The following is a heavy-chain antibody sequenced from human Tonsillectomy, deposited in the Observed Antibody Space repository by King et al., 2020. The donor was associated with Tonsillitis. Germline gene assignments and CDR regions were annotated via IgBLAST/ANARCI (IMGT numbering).Heavy chain of an antibody. Sequence: VQLVESGGVLVKPGESLRLSCAASGFTFSAYSMDWVRQAPGKGLEWVSAISSGGDYIYYADSLKGRFTISRDNARNSLYLQMNSLRAEDTAVYYCVGANNYGRRDYSALEYWGQGTLVTVSS. CDR1: GFTFSAYS. D-gene: IGHD3-22*01. V-gene: IGHV3-21*01. CDR2: ISSGGDYI. CDR3: VGANNYGRRDYSALEY. J-gene: IGHJ4*02.